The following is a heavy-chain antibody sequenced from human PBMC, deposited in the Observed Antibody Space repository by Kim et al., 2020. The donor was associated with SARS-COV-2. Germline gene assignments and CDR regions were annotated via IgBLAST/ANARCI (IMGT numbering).Heavy chain of an antibody. D-gene: IGHD1-26*01. CDR1: GYTFTTYY. CDR3: ARKNGRSYYFDS. V-gene: IGHV1-46*01. J-gene: IGHJ4*02. CDR2: IGPSSGST. Sequence: ASVKVSCKASGYTFTTYYIHWVRQAPGQGLEWMGIIGPSSGSTSYAQKFQGRVTMTRDTSTSTAYMELSSLRSEDTAVYYCARKNGRSYYFDSWGQGTLVTVSS.